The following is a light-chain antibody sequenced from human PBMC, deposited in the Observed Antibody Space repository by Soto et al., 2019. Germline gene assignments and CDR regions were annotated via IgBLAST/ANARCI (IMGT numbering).Light chain of an antibody. J-gene: IGKJ1*01. CDR1: RDVSSGL. CDR3: QQYGSSGT. V-gene: IGKV3-20*01. CDR2: GAS. Sequence: ESVLTQSPGTLSLSPGDRSTLSCRAIRDVSSGLLAWYQQKPGQAPRLLIYGASTRATGIPDRFSGSGSGTDFTLTISRPDPEDSAVYYCQQYGSSGTFGQGTKVDIK.